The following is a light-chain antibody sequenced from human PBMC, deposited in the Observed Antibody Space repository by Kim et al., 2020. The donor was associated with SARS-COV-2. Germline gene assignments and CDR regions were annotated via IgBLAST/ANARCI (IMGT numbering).Light chain of an antibody. Sequence: ASVGDRVTITCRASQDIRRWLAWYQQKPGKAPKFLIYGASTLQSGVPSRFSGSGSGTDFTLTINSLQPDDFATYYCQQTDSFPLTFGGGTKVEVK. CDR1: QDIRRW. V-gene: IGKV1D-12*01. J-gene: IGKJ4*01. CDR3: QQTDSFPLT. CDR2: GAS.